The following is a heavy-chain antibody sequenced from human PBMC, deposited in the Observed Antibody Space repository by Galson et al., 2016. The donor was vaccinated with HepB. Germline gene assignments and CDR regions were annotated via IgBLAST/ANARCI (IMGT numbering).Heavy chain of an antibody. D-gene: IGHD5-24*01. CDR1: GFTFSSYS. Sequence: SLRLSCAASGFTFSSYSMNWVRQAPGKGLEWVSYTSSGAIYYSDSVKGRFTISRDNAKNTLYLQMNSLRAEDTAVYYCARRMATITSFDYWGQGTLVTVSS. CDR2: TSSGAI. V-gene: IGHV3-48*04. J-gene: IGHJ4*02. CDR3: ARRMATITSFDY.